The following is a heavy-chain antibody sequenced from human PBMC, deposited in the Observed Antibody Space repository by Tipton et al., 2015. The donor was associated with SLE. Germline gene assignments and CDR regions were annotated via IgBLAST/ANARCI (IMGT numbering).Heavy chain of an antibody. J-gene: IGHJ4*02. V-gene: IGHV3-9*01. Sequence: SLRLSCAASGFTFDDYGIHWVRQAPGRGPEWVSGIIWDSGRTDYAASVKGRFTISRDNAKNSLYLQMNSLIPEDTSLYYCAKDLMGRRSRLYFDWLSLPFDSWGRGTLVTVSS. CDR2: IIWDSGRT. D-gene: IGHD3-9*01. CDR1: GFTFDDYG. CDR3: AKDLMGRRSRLYFDWLSLPFDS.